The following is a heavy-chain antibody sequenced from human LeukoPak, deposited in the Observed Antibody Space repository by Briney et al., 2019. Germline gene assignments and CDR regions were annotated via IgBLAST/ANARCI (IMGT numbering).Heavy chain of an antibody. J-gene: IGHJ4*02. CDR3: AKAFKVPGYHDDKSVDY. CDR2: IRYDGSNK. CDR1: GFTFSSYG. Sequence: PGGSLRLSCAASGFTFSSYGMHWVRQAPGKGLEWVAFIRYDGSNKYYADSVKGRFTISRDNSKNTLYLQMNSLRAEDTAVYYCAKAFKVPGYHDDKSVDYWGQGALVTVSS. D-gene: IGHD2-15*01. V-gene: IGHV3-30*02.